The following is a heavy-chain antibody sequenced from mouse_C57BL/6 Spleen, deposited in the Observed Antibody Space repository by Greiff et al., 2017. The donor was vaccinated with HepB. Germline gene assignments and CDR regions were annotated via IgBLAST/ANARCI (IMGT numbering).Heavy chain of an antibody. CDR3: AREGLGQYFDV. V-gene: IGHV5-4*01. CDR2: ISDGGSYT. J-gene: IGHJ1*03. D-gene: IGHD4-1*01. CDR1: GFTFSSYA. Sequence: EVKLMESGGGLVKPGGSLKLSCAASGFTFSSYAMSWVRQTPEKTLEWVATISDGGSYTYYPDNVKGRFTISRDNAKNNLYLQMSHLKSEDTAMYYCAREGLGQYFDVWGTGTTVTVSS.